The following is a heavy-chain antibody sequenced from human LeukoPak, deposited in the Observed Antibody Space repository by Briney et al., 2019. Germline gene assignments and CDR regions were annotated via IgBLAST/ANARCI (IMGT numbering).Heavy chain of an antibody. Sequence: GGSLRLSCAASGFTFSSYAMHWVRQAPGKGLEWVAVIWYDGSNKYYADSVKGRFTISRDNSKNTLYLQMNSLRAEDTAVYYCAKETSIAAPVDYWGQGTLVTVSS. V-gene: IGHV3-33*06. J-gene: IGHJ4*02. CDR2: IWYDGSNK. CDR1: GFTFSSYA. CDR3: AKETSIAAPVDY. D-gene: IGHD6-6*01.